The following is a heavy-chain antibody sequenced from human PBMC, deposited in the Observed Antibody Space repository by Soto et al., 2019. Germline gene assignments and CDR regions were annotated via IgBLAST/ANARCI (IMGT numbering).Heavy chain of an antibody. CDR2: IYYSGST. CDR1: GGSISSGSYY. CDR3: ARQTRTMGIDY. Sequence: QLQLQESGPGLVKPSETLSLTCTVSGGSISSGSYYWGWIRQPPGKGLEWIGSIYYSGSTYYNPSLKSRVTISVDTSKNQFSLKVSSVTAADTAVYYCARQTRTMGIDYWGQGILVTVSS. D-gene: IGHD1-1*01. J-gene: IGHJ4*02. V-gene: IGHV4-39*01.